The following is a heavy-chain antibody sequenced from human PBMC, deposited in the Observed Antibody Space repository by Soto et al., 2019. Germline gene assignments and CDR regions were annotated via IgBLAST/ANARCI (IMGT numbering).Heavy chain of an antibody. J-gene: IGHJ4*02. D-gene: IGHD3-22*01. CDR2: INHSGST. CDR1: GGSFSGYY. V-gene: IGHV4-34*01. Sequence: SETLSLTCAVYGGSFSGYYWSWIRQPPGRGLEWIGEINHSGSTNYNPSLKSRVTISVDTSKNQFSLKLSSVTAADTAVYYCARVQKLYDSSGYYLYWGQGTLVTVSS. CDR3: ARVQKLYDSSGYYLY.